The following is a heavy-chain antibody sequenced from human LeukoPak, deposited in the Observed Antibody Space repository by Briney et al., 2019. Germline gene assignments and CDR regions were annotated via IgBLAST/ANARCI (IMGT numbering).Heavy chain of an antibody. D-gene: IGHD3-22*01. CDR1: GGTFSSYA. J-gene: IGHJ4*02. CDR2: IIPILGIA. V-gene: IGHV1-69*04. CDR3: ASATRSYYDSSGYLDY. Sequence: GASVTVSCKASGGTFSSYAISWVRQAPGQGLEWMGRIIPILGIANYAQKFQGRVTITADKSTSTAYMELSSLRSEDTAVYYCASATRSYYDSSGYLDYWGQGTLVTVSS.